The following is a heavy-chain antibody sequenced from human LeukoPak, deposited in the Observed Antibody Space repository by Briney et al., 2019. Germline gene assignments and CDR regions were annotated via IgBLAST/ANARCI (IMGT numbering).Heavy chain of an antibody. CDR1: GYTLTSYA. CDR3: ARDPPSSWPHFDY. V-gene: IGHV1-3*01. J-gene: IGHJ4*02. Sequence: ASVKVSCKASGYTLTSYAMHWVRQAPGQRLECMGWINAGNGNTKYSQKFQGRVTITRDTSASTAYMELSSLRSEDTAVYYCARDPPSSWPHFDYWGQGTLVTVSS. CDR2: INAGNGNT. D-gene: IGHD6-13*01.